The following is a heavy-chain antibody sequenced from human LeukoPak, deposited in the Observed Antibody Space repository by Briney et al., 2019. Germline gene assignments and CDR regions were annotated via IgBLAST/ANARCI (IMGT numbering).Heavy chain of an antibody. CDR1: GGTFSSYA. D-gene: IGHD2-2*01. CDR2: IIPIFGTA. CDR3: ATTSYCSSTSCYSGYPYYYYGMDV. J-gene: IGHJ6*02. Sequence: SVNVSCKASGGTFSSYAISWVRQAPGQGLEWMGGIIPIFGTANYAQKFQGRVTMTEDTSTDTAYMELSSLRSEDTAVYYCATTSYCSSTSCYSGYPYYYYGMDVWGQGTTVTVSS. V-gene: IGHV1-69*06.